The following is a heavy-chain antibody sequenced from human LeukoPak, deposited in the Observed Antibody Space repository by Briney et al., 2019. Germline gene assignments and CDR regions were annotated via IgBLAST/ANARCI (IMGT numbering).Heavy chain of an antibody. CDR1: GGSFSGYY. D-gene: IGHD4-17*01. V-gene: IGHV4-34*01. CDR3: ANRRVTTAYFDY. Sequence: PSETLSLTCAVYGGSFSGYYWSWIRQPPGKGLEWIGEINHSGSTNYNPSLKSRVTISVDTSKNQFSLKLSSVTAADTAVYSCANRRVTTAYFDYWGQGTLVTVS. J-gene: IGHJ4*02. CDR2: INHSGST.